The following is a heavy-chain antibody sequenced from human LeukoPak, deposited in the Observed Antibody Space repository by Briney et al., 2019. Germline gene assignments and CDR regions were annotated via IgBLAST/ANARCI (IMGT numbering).Heavy chain of an antibody. J-gene: IGHJ6*03. CDR1: GFYFSGYS. V-gene: IGHV3-21*01. D-gene: IGHD1-1*01. CDR2: INSGSTYM. Sequence: GGSLRLSCGASGFYFSGYSMNWVRQAPGKGLERVASINSGSTYMYYGDSVKGRFTISRDNAKNSLHLQMDSLRVEDTAVYFCARVEATTGRNYHYYYMDVWGKGTTVTVSS. CDR3: ARVEATTGRNYHYYYMDV.